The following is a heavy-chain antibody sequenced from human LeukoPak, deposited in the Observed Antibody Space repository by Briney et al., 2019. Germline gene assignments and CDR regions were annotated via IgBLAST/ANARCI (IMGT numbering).Heavy chain of an antibody. CDR2: IYYSGST. CDR1: GGSISSSSYY. J-gene: IGHJ4*02. V-gene: IGHV4-39*07. D-gene: IGHD4-23*01. CDR3: ARDHGGVTPDY. Sequence: PSETLSLTCTVSGGSISSSSYYWGWIRQPPGKGLEWIGSIYYSGSTYYNPSLKSRVTISVDTSKNQFSLKLSSVTAADTAVYYCARDHGGVTPDYWGQGTLVTVSS.